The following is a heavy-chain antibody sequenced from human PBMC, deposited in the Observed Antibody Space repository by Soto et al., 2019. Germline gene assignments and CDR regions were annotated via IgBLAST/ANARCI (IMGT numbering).Heavy chain of an antibody. CDR2: ISPGSRYP. Sequence: GGSLRLSCAGSGFTFGDSHMSWIRQAPGKGLEWLSYISPGSRYPAYADSVKGRFTISGDNAKRSLYLQMMSLTAEDTAIYYCVRGGGGGLFDPWGQGTMVTVSS. J-gene: IGHJ5*02. CDR3: VRGGGGGLFDP. CDR1: GFTFGDSH. D-gene: IGHD2-15*01. V-gene: IGHV3-11*06.